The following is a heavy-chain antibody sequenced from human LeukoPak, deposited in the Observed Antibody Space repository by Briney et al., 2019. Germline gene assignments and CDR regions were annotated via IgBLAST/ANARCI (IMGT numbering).Heavy chain of an antibody. V-gene: IGHV4-39*07. CDR1: GGSISSSSYY. J-gene: IGHJ4*02. CDR2: IYYSGST. Sequence: SETLSLTCTVSGGSISSSSYYWGWIRQPLGKGLEWIGSIYYSGSTNYNPSLKSRVTISVDTSKNQLSLKLSSVTAADTAVYYCARTITMVRGVIIDYWGQGTLVTVSS. D-gene: IGHD3-10*01. CDR3: ARTITMVRGVIIDY.